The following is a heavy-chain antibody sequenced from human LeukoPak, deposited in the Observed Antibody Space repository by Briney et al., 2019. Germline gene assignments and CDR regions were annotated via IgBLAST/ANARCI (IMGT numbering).Heavy chain of an antibody. CDR2: ISSSGSAI. CDR1: GFTFSSYE. J-gene: IGHJ4*02. CDR3: AREGGSRGYSYGAFDY. V-gene: IGHV3-48*03. Sequence: HGGSLRLSCAASGFTFSSYEMNWVRQAPGKGLEWVSYISSSGSAIYYADSVKGRFTISRDNAKNSLYLQMNSLRAEDTAVYYCAREGGSRGYSYGAFDYWGQGTLVTVSS. D-gene: IGHD5-18*01.